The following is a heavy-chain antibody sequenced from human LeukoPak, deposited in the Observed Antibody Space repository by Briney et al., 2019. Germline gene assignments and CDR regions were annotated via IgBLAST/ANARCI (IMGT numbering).Heavy chain of an antibody. CDR2: IIPILDIT. CDR3: AILSDGAYCGGDCFYLDY. V-gene: IGHV1-69*10. Sequence: GASVKVSCKASGGTFSSHAMSWVRQAPGQGLEWMGGIIPILDITNYAQKFQGRVTITADKSTDTAYMELSSLRSEDTAVYYCAILSDGAYCGGDCFYLDYWGQGTLVTVSS. D-gene: IGHD2-21*02. CDR1: GGTFSSHA. J-gene: IGHJ4*02.